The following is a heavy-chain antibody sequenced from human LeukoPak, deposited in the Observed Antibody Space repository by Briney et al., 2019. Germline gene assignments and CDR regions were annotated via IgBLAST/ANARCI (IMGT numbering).Heavy chain of an antibody. D-gene: IGHD5/OR15-5a*01. CDR3: ARGVSGTGPDI. V-gene: IGHV3-74*01. Sequence: PGGSLRLSCAAPGFTFSSYWMHWVRHAPGKGLVWVSRIKTDGSSTDYAAPVKGRFTISRDNAKNTMYLQMNSLRAEDTAVYYCARGVSGTGPDIWGLGTMVTVSS. J-gene: IGHJ3*02. CDR1: GFTFSSYW. CDR2: IKTDGSST.